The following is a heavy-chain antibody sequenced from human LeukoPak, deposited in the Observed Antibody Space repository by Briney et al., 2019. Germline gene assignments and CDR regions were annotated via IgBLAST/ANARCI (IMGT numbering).Heavy chain of an antibody. V-gene: IGHV3-23*01. D-gene: IGHD2/OR15-2a*01. CDR2: ISGNGDST. CDR3: AKSKGNPLYYFDN. J-gene: IGHJ4*02. CDR1: GSTFNSYA. Sequence: RGSLRLSCAASGSTFNSYAMSWVRQAPGKGLEWVSTISGNGDSTSYAHSVKGRFTISRDNSKNTLYLQMNSLRAEDAAVYYCAKSKGNPLYYFDNWGQGTLVTVSS.